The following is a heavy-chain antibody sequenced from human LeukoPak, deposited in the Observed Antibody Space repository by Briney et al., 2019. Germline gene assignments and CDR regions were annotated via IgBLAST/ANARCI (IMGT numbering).Heavy chain of an antibody. Sequence: PGGSLRLSCAASGFTFSSYSMNWVRQAPGKGLEWVSSISSSSSYIYYADSVKGRFTISRDNAKNSLYLQMNSLRAEDTAVYYCARDTIAAAVWFDPWGQGTLVTVSS. CDR1: GFTFSSYS. V-gene: IGHV3-21*01. D-gene: IGHD6-13*01. J-gene: IGHJ5*02. CDR2: ISSSSSYI. CDR3: ARDTIAAAVWFDP.